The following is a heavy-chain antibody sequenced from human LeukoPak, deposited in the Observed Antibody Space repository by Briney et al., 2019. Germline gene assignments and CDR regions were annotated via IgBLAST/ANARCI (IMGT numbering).Heavy chain of an antibody. Sequence: PSETLSLTCAVDGGPFSDYYWSWIRQPPGKGLEWIGEINHSGSTNYNPSLKSRVTISVDTSKNQFSLKLSSVTAADTAVYYCARLDGVIPFYYYYYMDVWGKGTTVTVSS. CDR1: GGPFSDYY. J-gene: IGHJ6*03. CDR2: INHSGST. V-gene: IGHV4-34*01. D-gene: IGHD3-16*02. CDR3: ARLDGVIPFYYYYYMDV.